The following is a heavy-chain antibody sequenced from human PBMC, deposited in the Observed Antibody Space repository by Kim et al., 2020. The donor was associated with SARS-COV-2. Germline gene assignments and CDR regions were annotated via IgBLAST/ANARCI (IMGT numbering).Heavy chain of an antibody. CDR1: GFTFSSYG. Sequence: GGSLRLSCAASGFTFSSYGMHWVRQAPGKGLEWVAVIWYDGSNKYYADSVKGRFTISRDNSKKTLYLQMNSLRAEDTAVYYCAKEKVMGATEKHFDYWGQGTLVTVSS. CDR3: AKEKVMGATEKHFDY. D-gene: IGHD1-26*01. J-gene: IGHJ4*02. V-gene: IGHV3-33*06. CDR2: IWYDGSNK.